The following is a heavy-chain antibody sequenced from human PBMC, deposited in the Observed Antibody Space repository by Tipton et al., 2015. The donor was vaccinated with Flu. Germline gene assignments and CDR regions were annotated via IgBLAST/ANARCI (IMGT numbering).Heavy chain of an antibody. J-gene: IGHJ4*02. CDR1: GFTFSSYW. D-gene: IGHD3-16*01. CDR3: VRVAGGGYPYYFDY. Sequence: SGFTFSSYWMHWVRQVPGKGLVWVSRINSDGSSTNCADSVKGRFTISRDNAKNTLYLQMNSLRAEDTAAYYCVRVAGGGYPYYFDYWGQGTLVTVSS. V-gene: IGHV3-74*01. CDR2: INSDGSST.